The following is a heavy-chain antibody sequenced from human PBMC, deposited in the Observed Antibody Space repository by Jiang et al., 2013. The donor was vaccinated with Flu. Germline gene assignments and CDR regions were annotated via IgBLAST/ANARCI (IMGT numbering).Heavy chain of an antibody. CDR1: GFTFSSYG. CDR2: IWYDGSNK. J-gene: IGHJ4*02. V-gene: IGHV3-33*08. Sequence: VQLVESGGGVVQPGRSLRLSCAASGFTFSSYGMHWVRQAPGKGLEWVAVIWYDGSNKYYADSVKGRFTISRDNSKNTLYLQMNSLRAEDTAVYYCARDGYDSSGYYDYWGQGTLVTVSS. CDR3: ARDGYDSSGYYDY. D-gene: IGHD3-22*01.